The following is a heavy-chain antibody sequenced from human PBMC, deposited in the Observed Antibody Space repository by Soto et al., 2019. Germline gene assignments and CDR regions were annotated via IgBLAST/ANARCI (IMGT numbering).Heavy chain of an antibody. J-gene: IGHJ4*02. CDR2: ISYDGRDI. D-gene: IGHD3-22*01. V-gene: IGHV3-30*18. CDR3: VQGRYYDSRGYYPSY. CDR1: GFIFSTYG. Sequence: QVQLVESGGGVVQPGRSLRLSCAASGFIFSTYGMHWVRQAPGKGLEWVAVISYDGRDILYADSVKGRFTISRADSKNTLYLQMNSLRAEDTAMYSCVQGRYYDSRGYYPSYWGQGTLVTVSS.